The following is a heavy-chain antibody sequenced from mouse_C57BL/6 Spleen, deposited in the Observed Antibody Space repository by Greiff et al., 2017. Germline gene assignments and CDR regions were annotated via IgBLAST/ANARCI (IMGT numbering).Heavy chain of an antibody. J-gene: IGHJ2*01. CDR2: IYPGDGDT. Sequence: VQLQQSGPELVKPGASVKISCKASGYAFSSSWMNWVKQRPGKGLEWIGRIYPGDGDTNYNGKFKGKATLTADKSSSTAYMQLSSLTSEDSAVYFCARWDYYGSSPLDYWGQGTTLTVSS. CDR3: ARWDYYGSSPLDY. V-gene: IGHV1-82*01. CDR1: GYAFSSSW. D-gene: IGHD1-1*01.